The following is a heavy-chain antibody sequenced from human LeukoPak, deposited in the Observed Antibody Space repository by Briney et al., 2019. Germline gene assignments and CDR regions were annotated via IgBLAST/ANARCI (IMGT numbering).Heavy chain of an antibody. CDR2: INPNSGGT. D-gene: IGHD2-2*01. CDR3: AREGRYCSSTSCFGDTNDAFDI. CDR1: GYTFTGYY. V-gene: IGHV1-2*02. Sequence: GGSLRLSCAASGYTFTGYYMHWVRQAPGQGLEWMGWINPNSGGTNYTQKFQGRATMTRDTSISTAYMELSRLRSDDTAVYYCAREGRYCSSTSCFGDTNDAFDIWGQGTMVTVSS. J-gene: IGHJ3*02.